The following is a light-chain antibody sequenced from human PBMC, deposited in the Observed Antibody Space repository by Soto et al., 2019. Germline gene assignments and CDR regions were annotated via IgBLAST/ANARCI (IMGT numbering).Light chain of an antibody. V-gene: IGKV3-15*01. CDR3: QQYDNLPRT. CDR2: GAS. J-gene: IGKJ1*01. CDR1: QSVSSN. Sequence: IVMTQSPATLSVSPGERATLSCRASQSVSSNLAWYQHKPGQAPRLLIDGASSRATGIPARFSGSGSGTEFTLTISSLQSEDFAVYYCQQYDNLPRTFGQGTKVEIK.